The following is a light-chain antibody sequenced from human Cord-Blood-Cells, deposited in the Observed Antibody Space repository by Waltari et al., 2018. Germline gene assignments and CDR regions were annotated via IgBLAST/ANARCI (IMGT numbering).Light chain of an antibody. CDR3: QQSYSTPHS. J-gene: IGKJ2*03. V-gene: IGKV1-39*01. Sequence: DIQMTQSPSSLSASVVDRATITCRASQSISSYLNWYQTKPGKAPNLLIYAASSLQSGVPSRFCGSGSGTDFTLSISSLQPEDFATYYCQQSYSTPHSFGQGTKLEIK. CDR2: AAS. CDR1: QSISSY.